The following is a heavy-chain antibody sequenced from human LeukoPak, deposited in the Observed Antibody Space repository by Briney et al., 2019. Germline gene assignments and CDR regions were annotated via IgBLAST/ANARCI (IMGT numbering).Heavy chain of an antibody. Sequence: PGGSPRLSCAASGFTFSSYAMSWVRQAPGKGLEWVSAISGSGGSTYYADSVKGRFTISRDNSKNTLYLQMNSLRAEDTAVYYCAKGRLRTRRGYSGYDSFDYWGQGTLVTVSS. V-gene: IGHV3-23*01. CDR2: ISGSGGST. D-gene: IGHD5-12*01. CDR1: GFTFSSYA. J-gene: IGHJ4*02. CDR3: AKGRLRTRRGYSGYDSFDY.